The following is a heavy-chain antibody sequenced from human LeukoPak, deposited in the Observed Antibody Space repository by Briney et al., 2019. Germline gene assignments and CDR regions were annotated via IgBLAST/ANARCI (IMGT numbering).Heavy chain of an antibody. CDR3: AVVVRGVIITCFDY. CDR2: VNPNNGGT. Sequence: ASVTVSFKASGYTFTGYYMHWVRQAPGQGLEWMGWVNPNNGGTNYAQKFQGRVTMTRDTAISTAYMELSRLRSDDTAVYYCAVVVRGVIITCFDYWGQGTLVTVTS. CDR1: GYTFTGYY. D-gene: IGHD3-10*01. V-gene: IGHV1-2*02. J-gene: IGHJ4*02.